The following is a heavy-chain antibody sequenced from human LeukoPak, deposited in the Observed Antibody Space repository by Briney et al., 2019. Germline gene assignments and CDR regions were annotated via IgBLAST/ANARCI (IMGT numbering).Heavy chain of an antibody. CDR2: INPSSGGT. Sequence: ASVKVSCKASGYTFTDYYMHWVRQAPGQGLEWVGWINPSSGGTNSAQKFKGRVTLIRDTSISTAYMDLSSLKSDDTAAYYCTRLHPNIAVAAAGNCFDYWGQGTLVTVSS. V-gene: IGHV1-2*02. CDR1: GYTFTDYY. CDR3: TRLHPNIAVAAAGNCFDY. D-gene: IGHD6-19*01. J-gene: IGHJ4*02.